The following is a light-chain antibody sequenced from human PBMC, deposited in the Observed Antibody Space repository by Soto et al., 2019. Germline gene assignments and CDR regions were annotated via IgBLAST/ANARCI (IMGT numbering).Light chain of an antibody. Sequence: QSALTQPASVSGSPGQSITISCTGTSSDIGNYDFVSWYQQVPGTAPKAMIYEVSSRPSGVSNRFSGSKSGNTASLTISGLQAEDEVYYYCSSYTARTSFILFGGGTKLTVL. CDR3: SSYTARTSFIL. V-gene: IGLV2-14*01. CDR2: EVS. J-gene: IGLJ2*01. CDR1: SSDIGNYDF.